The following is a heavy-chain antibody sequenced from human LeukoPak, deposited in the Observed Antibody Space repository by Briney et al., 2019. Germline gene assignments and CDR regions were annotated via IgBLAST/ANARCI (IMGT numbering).Heavy chain of an antibody. D-gene: IGHD1-26*01. J-gene: IGHJ4*02. Sequence: GESLKISCKGSGSDFTTYWIGWVRQLPGKGLEWMGIIYPGDSDTRYSPSFQGQVTISADKSISTAYLQWSSLKASDTAMYYCARPGYSGSYYDFDYWGQGTLVTVSS. CDR2: IYPGDSDT. CDR3: ARPGYSGSYYDFDY. CDR1: GSDFTTYW. V-gene: IGHV5-51*01.